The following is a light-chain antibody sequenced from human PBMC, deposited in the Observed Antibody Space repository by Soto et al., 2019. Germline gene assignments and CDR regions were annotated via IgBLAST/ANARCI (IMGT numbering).Light chain of an antibody. CDR1: QSVSSN. CDR2: GAS. J-gene: IGKJ5*01. CDR3: QQYNNWPWIT. Sequence: EIVMTQSPATLSVSPGERATLSCRASQSVSSNLAWYQQKPGQAPRLLIYGASIRATGIPARFSGSGSGTEFTLTISSLQSEDFAVYYCQQYNNWPWITFGQGTRLEIK. V-gene: IGKV3D-15*01.